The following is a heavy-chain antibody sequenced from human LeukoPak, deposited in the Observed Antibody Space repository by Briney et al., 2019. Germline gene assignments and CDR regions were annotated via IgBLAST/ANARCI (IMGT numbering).Heavy chain of an antibody. CDR1: GNYW. V-gene: IGHV3-74*01. J-gene: IGHJ4*02. Sequence: SGGSLRLSCAASGNYWMHWVRQAPGKGLVWVSHINSDGSWTSYADSVKGRFTISRDNSKNTLYLQMNSLRAEDTAVYYCARGVGSGSRLRAGDYWGQGTLVTVSS. CDR3: ARGVGSGSRLRAGDY. CDR2: INSDGSWT. D-gene: IGHD1-26*01.